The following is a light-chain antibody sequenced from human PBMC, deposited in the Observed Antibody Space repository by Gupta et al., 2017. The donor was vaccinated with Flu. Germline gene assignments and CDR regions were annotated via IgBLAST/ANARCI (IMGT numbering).Light chain of an antibody. CDR1: QSLLYSNGHTY. J-gene: IGKJ2*01. Sequence: DVVMTQSPLSLPVTPGEPASISCRSSQSLLYSNGHTYLDWFLQKPGQSPQLLIYSASHRASGVPDRFNGSGSGTDFTLKISRVEAEDIGVYYCRQALQTPYTFGPGTKLEIK. V-gene: IGKV2-28*01. CDR2: SAS. CDR3: RQALQTPYT.